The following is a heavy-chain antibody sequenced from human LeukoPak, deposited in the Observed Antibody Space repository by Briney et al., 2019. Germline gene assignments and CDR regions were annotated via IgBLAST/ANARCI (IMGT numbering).Heavy chain of an antibody. J-gene: IGHJ3*02. Sequence: SETLSLTCTVSGGSISSYYWSWIRQPPGKGLEWIGYIYTSESTNYNPSLKSRVTISVDTSKNQFSLKLSSVTAADTAVYYCAILLRDAFDIWGQGTMVTVSS. CDR1: GGSISSYY. V-gene: IGHV4-4*09. CDR2: IYTSEST. CDR3: AILLRDAFDI.